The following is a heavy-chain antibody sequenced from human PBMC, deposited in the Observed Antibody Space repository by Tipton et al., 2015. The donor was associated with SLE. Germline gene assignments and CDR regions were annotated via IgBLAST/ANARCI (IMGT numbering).Heavy chain of an antibody. CDR3: AKWTRGFDY. CDR2: VFYSGNT. Sequence: TLSLTCTVSGGSISSSNYYWGWIRQSPGKGLEWIGNVFYSGNTYYNPSLRSRVVISVDTSKNQFSLKLNSVTAADTAVYYCAKWTRGFDYWGQGTLVTVSS. V-gene: IGHV4-39*07. CDR1: GGSISSSNYY. D-gene: IGHD2-8*01. J-gene: IGHJ4*02.